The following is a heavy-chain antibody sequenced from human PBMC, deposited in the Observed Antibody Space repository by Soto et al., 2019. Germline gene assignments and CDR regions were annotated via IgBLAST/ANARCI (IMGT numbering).Heavy chain of an antibody. V-gene: IGHV1-69*01. CDR2: IIPIFGTA. J-gene: IGHJ6*02. D-gene: IGHD3-10*01. Sequence: QVQLVQSGAEVKKPGSSVKVSCKASGGTFSSYAISWVRQAPGQGLEWMGGIIPIFGTANYAQKFQGRVTITADEAESTGKVELGRRRSEDTAVYFCASTRGHHYPRKRYYYYGMDVWGQGTTVTVSS. CDR3: ASTRGHHYPRKRYYYYGMDV. CDR1: GGTFSSYA.